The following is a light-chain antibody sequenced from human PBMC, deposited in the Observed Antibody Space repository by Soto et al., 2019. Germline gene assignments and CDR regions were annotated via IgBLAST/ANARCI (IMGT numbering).Light chain of an antibody. CDR1: QTINRIN. Sequence: VLTQSTGNLSLYHWERATLSCKASQTINRINVAWYQQKPGRAPRFLIYRTSGRANGIPGRFSGSGSGTDFTLTISRLEPEDFASYYCQQYGSSPITFGRGTRLEVK. J-gene: IGKJ5*01. CDR3: QQYGSSPIT. V-gene: IGKV3-20*01. CDR2: RTS.